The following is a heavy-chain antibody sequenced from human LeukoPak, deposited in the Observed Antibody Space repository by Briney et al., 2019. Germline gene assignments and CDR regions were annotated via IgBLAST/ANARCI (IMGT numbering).Heavy chain of an antibody. CDR1: GFTLSSYW. Sequence: PGGSLRLSCAASGFTLSSYWMHWVRQAPGKGLVWVSRINSDGSSTSYADSVKGRFTISRDNAKNTLYLQMNSLRAEDTAVYYGAREVVTPGFDCWGQGTLVTVSS. V-gene: IGHV3-74*01. D-gene: IGHD2-21*02. CDR3: AREVVTPGFDC. CDR2: INSDGSST. J-gene: IGHJ4*02.